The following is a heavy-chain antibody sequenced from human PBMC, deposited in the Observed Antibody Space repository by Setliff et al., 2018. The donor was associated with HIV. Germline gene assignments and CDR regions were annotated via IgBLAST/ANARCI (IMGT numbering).Heavy chain of an antibody. CDR2: VNHGGGT. V-gene: IGHV4-34*01. J-gene: IGHJ6*03. CDR3: ARDRGTPSYSTSSGRTYQYNMDV. CDR1: GGSFSGYH. Sequence: TLSLTCAVYGGSFSGYHWTWIRQPPGKGLEWIGEVNHGGGTNYNPSLDTSKNQSSLRLNSVTAADTAVYYCARDRGTPSYSTSSGRTYQYNMDVWGKGTTVTVSS. D-gene: IGHD2-21*01.